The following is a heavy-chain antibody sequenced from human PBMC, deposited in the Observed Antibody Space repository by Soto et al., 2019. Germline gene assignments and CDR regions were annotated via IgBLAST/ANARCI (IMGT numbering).Heavy chain of an antibody. J-gene: IGHJ6*02. Sequence: QVQLMESGGGLVKPGGSLRLSCAAHRFTFSDCYISWIRQAPGKGLEWVSYISSSGSTIYYADSVKGRFTISRDNAKNSLYLQMNSLRAEDTAVYYCAAEGDGYNFLPYYYYGMDVWGQGTTVTVSS. CDR1: RFTFSDCY. CDR3: AAEGDGYNFLPYYYYGMDV. D-gene: IGHD5-12*01. CDR2: ISSSGSTI. V-gene: IGHV3-11*01.